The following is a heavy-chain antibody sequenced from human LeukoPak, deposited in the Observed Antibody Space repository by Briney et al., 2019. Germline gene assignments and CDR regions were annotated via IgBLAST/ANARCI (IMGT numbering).Heavy chain of an antibody. CDR2: INPNSGGT. CDR1: GYTFTGYY. V-gene: IGHV1-2*02. Sequence: GASVNVSCKASGYTFTGYYMHWVRQAPGQGLEWMGWINPNSGGTNYAQKFQGRVTMTRDTSISTAYMELSRLRSDDTAVYYCARATYDSSGYYPSRWGLGTLVTVSS. CDR3: ARATYDSSGYYPSR. J-gene: IGHJ4*02. D-gene: IGHD3-22*01.